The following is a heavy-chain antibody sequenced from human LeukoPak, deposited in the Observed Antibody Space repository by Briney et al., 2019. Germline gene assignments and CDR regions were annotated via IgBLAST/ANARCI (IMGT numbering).Heavy chain of an antibody. CDR3: ARDQIPRQWLPDY. D-gene: IGHD6-19*01. CDR1: GFTFSSYS. V-gene: IGHV3-21*01. CDR2: ISSSSSYI. J-gene: IGHJ4*02. Sequence: KPGGSLRLSCAASGFTFSSYSMNWVRQAPGKGLEWVSSISSSSSYIYYADSVKGRFTISRDNAKNSLYLQMNSLRAEDTAVYYCARDQIPRQWLPDYWGQGTLVTVSS.